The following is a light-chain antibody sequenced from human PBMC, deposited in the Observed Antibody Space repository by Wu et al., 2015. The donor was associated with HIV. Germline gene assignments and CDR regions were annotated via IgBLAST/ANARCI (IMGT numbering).Light chain of an antibody. CDR3: QQYNTYWT. Sequence: EVVMTQSPATLSVSPGERATLSCRTSQSVSNSLAWYQHKPGQGPRLLIYGSFTRASGTPARFSGSGSGTEFTLTISDIQSEDFATYYCQQYNTYWTFGQGTKVEIK. CDR1: QSVSNS. J-gene: IGKJ1*01. CDR2: GSF. V-gene: IGKV3-15*01.